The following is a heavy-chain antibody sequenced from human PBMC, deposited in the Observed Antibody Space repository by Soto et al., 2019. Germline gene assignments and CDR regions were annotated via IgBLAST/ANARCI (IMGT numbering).Heavy chain of an antibody. V-gene: IGHV4-34*01. CDR2: INHSGST. J-gene: IGHJ4*02. CDR3: ARDNGHYYGSGSHRFDY. CDR1: GGSFSGYY. D-gene: IGHD3-10*01. Sequence: SETLSLTCAVYGGSFSGYYWSWIRQPPGKGLEWIGEINHSGSTNYNPSLKSRVTISVDTSKNQFSLKLSSVTAADTAVYYCARDNGHYYGSGSHRFDYWGQGTLVTVSS.